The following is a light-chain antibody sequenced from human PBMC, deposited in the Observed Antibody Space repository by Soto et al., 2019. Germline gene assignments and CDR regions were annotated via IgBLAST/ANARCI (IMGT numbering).Light chain of an antibody. CDR3: SSYAGTHIV. V-gene: IGLV2-8*01. CDR1: SRDVGGYDY. Sequence: QSALTQPPSASGSPGQSVTIPSPGQSRDVGGYDYVSWYHQHHGQDPQLMIYDVTKRPSGVPDRFSGSKSANTASLTVSGLQAEDEADYYCSSYAGTHIVFGTGTKVTVL. J-gene: IGLJ1*01. CDR2: DVT.